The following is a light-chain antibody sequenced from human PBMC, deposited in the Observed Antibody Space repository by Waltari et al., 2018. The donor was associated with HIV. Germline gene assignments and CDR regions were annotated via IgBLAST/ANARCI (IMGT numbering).Light chain of an antibody. CDR1: HSATGSYQS. CDR2: RFH. CDR3: ACYTNNGGI. Sequence: QSARTQPAPASGSPRQSITISSAGSHSATGSYQSVSWYQQHPNKAPKPLIYRFHDRPSGISYRFSGSKSDNTASLTISGLQADDEADYFCACYTNNGGIFGGGTKVTVL. V-gene: IGLV2-14*01. J-gene: IGLJ2*01.